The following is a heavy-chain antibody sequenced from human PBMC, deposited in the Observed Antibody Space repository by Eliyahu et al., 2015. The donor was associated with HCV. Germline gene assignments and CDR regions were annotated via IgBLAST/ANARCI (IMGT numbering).Heavy chain of an antibody. J-gene: IGHJ4*02. CDR3: AGDYGGNSGGERNDY. CDR2: ISSSSTYI. CDR1: GFIXXAYT. V-gene: IGHV3-21*02. D-gene: IGHD4-23*01. Sequence: EVLLVESGGGLVKPGGSLRLSCAASGFIXXAYTMNWVRQAPGKGLEGVXSISSSSTYIXYADSVKGRFTISRDNAKNSLFLQMNSLRAEDTAVYYCAGDYGGNSGGERNDYWGQGTLVTVSS.